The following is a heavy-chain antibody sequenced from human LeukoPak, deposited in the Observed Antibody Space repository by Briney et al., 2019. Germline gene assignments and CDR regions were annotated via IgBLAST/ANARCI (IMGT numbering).Heavy chain of an antibody. D-gene: IGHD3-10*01. J-gene: IGHJ6*03. CDR3: ASDGSGSYDYYYYMDV. CDR1: GGSISSGSYY. Sequence: TLSLTCTVSGGSISSGSYYWSWIRQPAGKGLEWIGRIYTSGSTNYNPSLRSRVTISVDTSKNQFSLKLSSVTAADTAVYYCASDGSGSYDYYYYMDVWGKGTAVTVSS. V-gene: IGHV4-61*02. CDR2: IYTSGST.